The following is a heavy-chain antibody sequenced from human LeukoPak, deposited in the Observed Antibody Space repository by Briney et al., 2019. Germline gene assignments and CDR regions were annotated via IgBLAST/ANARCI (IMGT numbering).Heavy chain of an antibody. CDR1: GYIFNTYH. V-gene: IGHV1-46*02. CDR3: ARDQAHCSSTSRIRPPTFDY. J-gene: IGHJ4*02. Sequence: ASVKVSCKAPGYIFNTYHMHWVRQAPGQGLEWMGIINPSGGSTSYTQKPQGRVTMTRDTSTSTVYMDLSSLRSEDTAVYYCARDQAHCSSTSRIRPPTFDYWGQGTLVTVS. D-gene: IGHD2-2*01. CDR2: INPSGGST.